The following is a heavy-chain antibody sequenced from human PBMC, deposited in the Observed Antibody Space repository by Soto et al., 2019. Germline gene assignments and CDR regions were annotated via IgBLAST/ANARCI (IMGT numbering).Heavy chain of an antibody. CDR2: IYYSGST. CDR3: ASPLNYCSGGSCYLYFDY. Sequence: SSETLSLTCTVSGGSISSSSYYWGWIRQPPGKGLEWIGSIYYSGSTYYNPSLKSRVTISVDTSKNQFSLKLSSVTAADTAVYYCASPLNYCSGGSCYLYFDYWGQGTLVTVSS. V-gene: IGHV4-39*01. CDR1: GGSISSSSYY. D-gene: IGHD2-15*01. J-gene: IGHJ4*02.